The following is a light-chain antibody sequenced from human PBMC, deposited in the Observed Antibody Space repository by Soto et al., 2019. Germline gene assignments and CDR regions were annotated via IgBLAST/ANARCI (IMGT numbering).Light chain of an antibody. Sequence: DIQMTQSPSSLSASVGDRVTITCRASQGISNYLAWYQQKPGKVPKLLIYAASTMQLRVPSWFSGSGSGTDFTLTIRSLQPEDVATYYCQNYNSAPWTFGQGTKVEIK. CDR2: AAS. CDR1: QGISNY. J-gene: IGKJ1*01. V-gene: IGKV1-27*01. CDR3: QNYNSAPWT.